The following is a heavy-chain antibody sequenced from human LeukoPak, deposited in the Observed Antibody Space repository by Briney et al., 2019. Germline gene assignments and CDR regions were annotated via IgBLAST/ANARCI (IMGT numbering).Heavy chain of an antibody. CDR1: GYTLTELS. CDR3: ARDLEEQWLVPSAFDI. V-gene: IGHV1-24*01. J-gene: IGHJ3*02. D-gene: IGHD6-19*01. Sequence: VASVKVSCKVSGYTLTELSMHWVRQAPGKGLEWMGGFDPEDGETIYAQKFQGRVTMTEDTSTDTAYMELSSLRSDDTAVYYCARDLEEQWLVPSAFDIWGQGTMVTVSS. CDR2: FDPEDGET.